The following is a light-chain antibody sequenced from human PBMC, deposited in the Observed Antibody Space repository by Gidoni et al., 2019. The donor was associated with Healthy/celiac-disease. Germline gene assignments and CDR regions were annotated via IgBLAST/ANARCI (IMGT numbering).Light chain of an antibody. CDR1: QSVLYSSNNKNY. J-gene: IGKJ1*01. CDR2: WAS. CDR3: QQYYSTPRT. Sequence: DIVMTQSPASLAVSLGERATLNCKSSQSVLYSSNNKNYLAWYQQKPGQPPKLLIYWASTRESGVPDRFSGSGSGTDFTLTSSSLQAEDVAVYYCQQYYSTPRTFGQGTKVEIK. V-gene: IGKV4-1*01.